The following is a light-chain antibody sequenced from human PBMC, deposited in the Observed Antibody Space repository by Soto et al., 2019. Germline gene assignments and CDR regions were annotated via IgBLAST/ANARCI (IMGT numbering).Light chain of an antibody. V-gene: IGKV1-33*01. Sequence: DIQITQSPPSLPASVGDRVTITCQPTHDISKFLNWYQHKPGRAPKLLIYDASILQTGVPSRFSGTRSGTHFTFTISSLQPEDIATYYCLQYHKLPLTFGGGTKVDIK. CDR3: LQYHKLPLT. CDR2: DAS. J-gene: IGKJ4*01. CDR1: HDISKF.